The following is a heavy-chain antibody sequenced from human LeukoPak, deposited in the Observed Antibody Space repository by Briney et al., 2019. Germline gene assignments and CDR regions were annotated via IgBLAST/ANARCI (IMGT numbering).Heavy chain of an antibody. D-gene: IGHD2-21*01. CDR1: GFTFNSYA. J-gene: IGHJ4*02. CDR3: ARCGGAYCFDY. V-gene: IGHV3-23*01. CDR2: ISGSGGNT. Sequence: GGSLRLSCAASGFTFNSYAMSWVRQAPGKGLEWVSTISGSGGNTYYADSVKGRFTISRDNSKNTLYLQVSSLRAEDTAVYYCARCGGAYCFDYWGQGTLVAVSS.